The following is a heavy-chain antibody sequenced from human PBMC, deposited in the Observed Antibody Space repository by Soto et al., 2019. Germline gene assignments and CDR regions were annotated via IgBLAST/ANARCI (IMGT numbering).Heavy chain of an antibody. D-gene: IGHD5-18*01. V-gene: IGHV1-69*13. CDR2: IIPIFGTA. Sequence: SVKVSCKASGGTFSSYAISWVRQAPGQGLEWMGGIIPIFGTANYAQKFQGRVTITADESTSTAYMELSSLRSEDTAVYYSAEGVQLWTSFDYWAQRTLVTVSS. J-gene: IGHJ4*02. CDR3: AEGVQLWTSFDY. CDR1: GGTFSSYA.